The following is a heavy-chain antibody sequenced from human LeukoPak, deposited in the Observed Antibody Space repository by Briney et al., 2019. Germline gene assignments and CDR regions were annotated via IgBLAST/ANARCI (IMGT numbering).Heavy chain of an antibody. CDR2: INHLGSA. CDR1: GYSITSTSF. J-gene: IGHJ4*02. V-gene: IGHV4-38-2*02. CDR3: TREDGSSGYDDF. D-gene: IGHD5-12*01. Sequence: SETLSLTCSVSGYSITSTSFWAWIRQTPGKGLEWIGSINHLGSAYYNPSLESRVTISVDTSKNHFSLNLKSVPAADTAVYYCTREDGSSGYDDFWGQGTLVTVSS.